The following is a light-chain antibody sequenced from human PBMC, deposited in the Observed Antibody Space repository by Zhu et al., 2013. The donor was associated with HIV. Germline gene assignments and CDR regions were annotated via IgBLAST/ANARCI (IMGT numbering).Light chain of an antibody. CDR2: GAS. CDR3: QQRTNWPPTWT. V-gene: IGKV3-15*01. Sequence: DIVMTQSPATLSVSPGGSATLSCRASESVTNNLAWYQHKPGLPPRLLIYGASTRASGVPDRFSGSGSGTDFTLTISSLQSEDFALYYCQQRTNWPPTWTFGQGTKV. CDR1: ESVTNN. J-gene: IGKJ1*01.